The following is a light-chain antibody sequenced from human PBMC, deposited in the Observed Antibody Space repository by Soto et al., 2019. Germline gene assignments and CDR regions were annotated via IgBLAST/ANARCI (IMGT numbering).Light chain of an antibody. CDR1: QNIGSW. CDR3: QQYTTSSRT. Sequence: DIQVTQCPSTLSASVGDRVTITCRASQNIGSWLAWYQQKPGKAPKVMIYDASRLENGVPPRFSGSGSGTEFTLTISSLQPDDFATYYCQQYTTSSRTFGQGTKVDIK. V-gene: IGKV1-5*01. CDR2: DAS. J-gene: IGKJ1*01.